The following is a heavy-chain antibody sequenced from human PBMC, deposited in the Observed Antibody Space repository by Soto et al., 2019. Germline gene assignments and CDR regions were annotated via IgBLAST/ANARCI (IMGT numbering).Heavy chain of an antibody. J-gene: IGHJ3*02. Sequence: QVQLQESGPGLVKPSETLSLTCTVSGGSISSYYWSWIRQPPGKGLEWIGYIYYSGSTNYNPSLKSRVTISVDTSKNQFSVKLRSVTAADTAVYYCARALILTGYYIHDAFDIWGQGTMVTVSS. D-gene: IGHD3-9*01. CDR2: IYYSGST. CDR3: ARALILTGYYIHDAFDI. V-gene: IGHV4-59*01. CDR1: GGSISSYY.